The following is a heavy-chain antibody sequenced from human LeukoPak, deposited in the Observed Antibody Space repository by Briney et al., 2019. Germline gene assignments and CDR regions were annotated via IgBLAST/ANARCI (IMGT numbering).Heavy chain of an antibody. V-gene: IGHV1-18*01. CDR1: GYTFTSYG. D-gene: IGHD6-19*01. CDR2: ISAYNGNT. J-gene: IGHJ4*02. CDR3: ARTTTGIAVAGSVLYYFDY. Sequence: ASVKVSCKASGYTFTSYGISWVRQAPGQGLEWMGWISAYNGNTNYAQKLQGRVTMTTDTSTSTAYMELRSLRSGDTAVYYCARTTTGIAVAGSVLYYFDYWGQGTLVTVSS.